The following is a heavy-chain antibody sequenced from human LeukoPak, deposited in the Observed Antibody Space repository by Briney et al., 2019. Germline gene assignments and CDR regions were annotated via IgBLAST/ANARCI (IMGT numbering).Heavy chain of an antibody. D-gene: IGHD6-19*01. CDR3: ARPGHSSGFSD. CDR2: IYYSGST. J-gene: IGHJ4*02. CDR1: GGSISSSSYY. Sequence: SETLSLTCTVSGGSISSSSYYWGWIRQPPGKGLEWIGYIYYSGSTNYNPSLKSRVTISVDTSKNQFSLKLSSVTAADTAVYYCARPGHSSGFSDWGQGTLVTVSS. V-gene: IGHV4-61*05.